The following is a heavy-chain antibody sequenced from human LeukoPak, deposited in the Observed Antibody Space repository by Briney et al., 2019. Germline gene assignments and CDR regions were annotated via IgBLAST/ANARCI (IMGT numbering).Heavy chain of an antibody. CDR1: GFTFSSSA. J-gene: IGHJ4*02. CDR3: ARGRDCSGSSCYRDY. Sequence: GGSLRLSCAASGFTFSSSAMSWVRQAPGKGLEWVSAISNNGGYTYYADSVQGRFTISRDNSKSTLCLQMNSLRAEDTAIYYCARGRDCSGSSCYRDYWGQGTLVTVSS. D-gene: IGHD2-15*01. V-gene: IGHV3-23*01. CDR2: ISNNGGYT.